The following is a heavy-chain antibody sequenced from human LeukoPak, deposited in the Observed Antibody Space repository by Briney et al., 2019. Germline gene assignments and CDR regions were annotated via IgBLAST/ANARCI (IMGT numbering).Heavy chain of an antibody. V-gene: IGHV4-34*01. CDR3: ARRLAARPTYTHYYYMDV. D-gene: IGHD6-6*01. J-gene: IGHJ6*03. CDR2: INHSGST. CDR1: GGSFSGYY. Sequence: PETLCLTCAVYGGSFSGYYWSRIRQTPGKGLEWIWEINHSGSTNYNPSLKSRVTISVDTSKNQFSLKLSSVTAADTAVYYCARRLAARPTYTHYYYMDVWGKGTTVTVSS.